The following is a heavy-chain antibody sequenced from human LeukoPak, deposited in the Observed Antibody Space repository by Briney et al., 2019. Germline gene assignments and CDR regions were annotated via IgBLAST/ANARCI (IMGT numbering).Heavy chain of an antibody. Sequence: ASVKLSCKTSGYIFTSNYIHWLRQAPGQGLEWMGIKNPTTGGTSYAQRFQDRVTLTMDTSTRTVYMELSSLTSEDTAVYYCATFIQNHAHIVATDYWGQGTLVTVSS. V-gene: IGHV1-46*01. J-gene: IGHJ4*02. CDR3: ATFIQNHAHIVATDY. CDR2: KNPTTGGT. D-gene: IGHD5-12*01. CDR1: GYIFTSNY.